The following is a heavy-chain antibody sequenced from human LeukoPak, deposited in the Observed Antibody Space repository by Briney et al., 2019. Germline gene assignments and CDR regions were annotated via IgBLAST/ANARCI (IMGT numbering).Heavy chain of an antibody. Sequence: GGSLRLSCAASGFTFSDYYMSWIRQAPGKGLEWVSYISSSGSTIYYADSVKGRFTISRDNSKNTLYLQMNSLRAEDTAVYYCAKGAYIDYYDSGLYLYYFDYWGQGTLVTVSS. J-gene: IGHJ4*02. CDR1: GFTFSDYY. CDR3: AKGAYIDYYDSGLYLYYFDY. CDR2: ISSSGSTI. V-gene: IGHV3-11*01. D-gene: IGHD3-22*01.